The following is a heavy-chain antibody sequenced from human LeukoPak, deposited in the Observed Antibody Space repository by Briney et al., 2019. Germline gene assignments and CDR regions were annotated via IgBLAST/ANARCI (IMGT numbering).Heavy chain of an antibody. D-gene: IGHD6-19*01. CDR1: GGSFSGYY. CDR3: ARGRTPGTSGWYYFDY. V-gene: IGHV4-34*01. Sequence: SETLSLTCAVYGGSFSGYYWSWIRQPPGKGLEWIGEINHTGSTNYNPSLKSRVTISVDTSKNQFSLTLSSVTAADTAVYYCARGRTPGTSGWYYFDYWGQGTLVTVSS. CDR2: INHTGST. J-gene: IGHJ4*02.